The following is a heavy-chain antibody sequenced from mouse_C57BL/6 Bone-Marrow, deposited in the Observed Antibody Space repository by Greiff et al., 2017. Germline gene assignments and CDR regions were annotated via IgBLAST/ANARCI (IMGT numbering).Heavy chain of an antibody. Sequence: QVQLQQPGAELVKPGASVKLSCEASGYTFTSYWMHWVKQRPGRGLEWIGRIDPNSGGTTYTEKFKSKATLTVDKPSSTAYMQRSSLTSEDSAVYDCARGGDCDAWFAYWGQGTLVTVSA. CDR1: GYTFTSYW. J-gene: IGHJ3*01. CDR3: ARGGDCDAWFAY. CDR2: IDPNSGGT. V-gene: IGHV1-72*01.